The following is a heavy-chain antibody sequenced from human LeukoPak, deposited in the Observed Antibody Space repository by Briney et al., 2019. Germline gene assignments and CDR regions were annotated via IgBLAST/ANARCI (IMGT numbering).Heavy chain of an antibody. CDR2: IIPIFGTA. D-gene: IGHD3-22*01. CDR1: GYTFTGYY. V-gene: IGHV1-69*13. Sequence: SVKVSCKASGYTFTGYYMHWVRQAPGQGLEWMGEIIPIFGTADYAQRFQGRVTITADESTSTAYMELSSLQSEDTAVYYCARVVEVYYDSSGYSRKDAFDIWGQGTMVTVSS. CDR3: ARVVEVYYDSSGYSRKDAFDI. J-gene: IGHJ3*02.